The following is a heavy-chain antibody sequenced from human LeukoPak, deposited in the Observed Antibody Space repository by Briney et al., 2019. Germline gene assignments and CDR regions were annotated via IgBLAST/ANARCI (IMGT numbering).Heavy chain of an antibody. CDR3: ARDRRYCTNGVCYYYYYYMDV. D-gene: IGHD2-8*01. V-gene: IGHV4-59*01. CDR1: GGSISSYY. J-gene: IGHJ6*03. CDR2: IYYSGST. Sequence: PSETLSLTCTVSGGSISSYYWSWIRQPPGKGLEWIGYIYYSGSTNYNPSLKSRVTISVDTSKNQFSLKLSSVTAADTAVYYCARDRRYCTNGVCYYYYYYMDVWGKGTTVTVPS.